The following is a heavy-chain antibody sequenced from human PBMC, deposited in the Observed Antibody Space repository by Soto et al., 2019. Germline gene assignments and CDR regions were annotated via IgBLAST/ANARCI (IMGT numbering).Heavy chain of an antibody. J-gene: IGHJ3*02. CDR1: GRTFSSYA. D-gene: IGHD3-3*01. V-gene: IGHV1-69*01. Sequence: GASLKVDCKASGRTFSSYAISWVRQAHGQGLEWMGGIIPIFGTANYAQKFQGRVTITADESTSTAYMELSSLRSEDTAVYYCARVWGVFCCGYYQGAFDIWGQGTMVTVSS. CDR2: IIPIFGTA. CDR3: ARVWGVFCCGYYQGAFDI.